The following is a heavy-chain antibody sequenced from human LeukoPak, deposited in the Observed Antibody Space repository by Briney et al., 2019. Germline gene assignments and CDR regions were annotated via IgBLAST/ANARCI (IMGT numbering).Heavy chain of an antibody. CDR2: ISGTGSTT. CDR1: GFTSSNYA. Sequence: PGGSLRLSCAASGFTSSNYAMSWVRQAPGKGPEWVSAISGTGSTTHYGDSVKGRFTISRDNFKHTLYLQVDSLRADDTAVYYCAVLSWNPYYFDYWGQGSLVTVSS. CDR3: AVLSWNPYYFDY. J-gene: IGHJ4*02. D-gene: IGHD3-16*02. V-gene: IGHV3-23*01.